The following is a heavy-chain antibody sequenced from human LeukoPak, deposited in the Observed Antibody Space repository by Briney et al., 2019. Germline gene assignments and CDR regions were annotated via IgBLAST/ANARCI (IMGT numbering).Heavy chain of an antibody. CDR3: VRVGSLFDY. D-gene: IGHD2-15*01. Sequence: GGSLRPSCAASGFTFTTYWMHWVRQAPGKGLVWVSRINSDGSITDYADSVKGRFTISRDNAKNTLSLQMNSLRAEDTAVYYCVRVGSLFDYWGQGTLVTVSS. J-gene: IGHJ4*02. CDR1: GFTFTTYW. V-gene: IGHV3-74*01. CDR2: INSDGSIT.